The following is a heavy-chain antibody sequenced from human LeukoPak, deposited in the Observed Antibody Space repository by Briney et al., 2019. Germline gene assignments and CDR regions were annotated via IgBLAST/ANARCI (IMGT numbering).Heavy chain of an antibody. V-gene: IGHV3-23*01. CDR1: GLTFSSYA. J-gene: IGHJ4*02. CDR2: ISGSGGST. Sequence: GGSLRLSCAASGLTFSSYAMSWVRQAPGKGLEWVSAISGSGGSTYYADSVKGRFTISRDNSKNTLYLQMNSLRAEDTAVYYCAKDLSITRDYFDYWGQGTLVTVSS. CDR3: AKDLSITRDYFDY. D-gene: IGHD2-2*01.